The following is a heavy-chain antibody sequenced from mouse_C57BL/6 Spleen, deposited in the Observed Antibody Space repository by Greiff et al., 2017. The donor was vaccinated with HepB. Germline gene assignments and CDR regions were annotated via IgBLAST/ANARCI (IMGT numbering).Heavy chain of an antibody. CDR2: IHPSDSDT. V-gene: IGHV1-74*01. J-gene: IGHJ2*01. Sequence: QVQLQQPGAELVKSGASVKVSCKASGNTFTSYWTHWVKQRPGQGLEWIGRIHPSDSDTNYNQKFKGKATLTVDKSSGTAYMQLSSLTSEVSAVYDCVIERYRINVGYWAQGTTLTVSS. CDR3: VIERYRINVGY. CDR1: GNTFTSYW.